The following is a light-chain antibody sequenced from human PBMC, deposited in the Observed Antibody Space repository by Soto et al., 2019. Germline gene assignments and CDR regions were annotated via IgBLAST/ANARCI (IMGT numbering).Light chain of an antibody. CDR2: GNN. V-gene: IGLV1-40*01. CDR3: QSYDSSLSGFV. J-gene: IGLJ1*01. CDR1: SSNIGAGFD. Sequence: QSVLTQPPSVSGAPGQWVTISCTGASSNIGAGFDVHWYQLLPGTAPKLLISGNNNRPSGVPDRFSGSKSGTSASLAITGLQAEDEADYYCQSYDSSLSGFVFGTGTKVTVL.